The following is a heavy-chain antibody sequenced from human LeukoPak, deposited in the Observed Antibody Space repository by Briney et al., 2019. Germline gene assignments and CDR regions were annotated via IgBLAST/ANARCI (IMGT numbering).Heavy chain of an antibody. CDR3: ASSNVYYDSSGFFDY. CDR1: GYSFTSYW. Sequence: GESLKISCKGSGYSFTSYWIGWVRQMPGKGLEWMGIIYPGDSDTRYSPSFQGQVTISADQSISTAYLQWSSLKASDTAMYYCASSNVYYDSSGFFDYWGQGTLVTVSS. J-gene: IGHJ4*02. V-gene: IGHV5-51*01. CDR2: IYPGDSDT. D-gene: IGHD3-22*01.